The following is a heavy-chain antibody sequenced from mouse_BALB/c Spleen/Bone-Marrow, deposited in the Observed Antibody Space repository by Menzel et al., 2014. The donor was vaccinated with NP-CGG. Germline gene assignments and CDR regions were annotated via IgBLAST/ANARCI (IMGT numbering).Heavy chain of an antibody. Sequence: EVQLVESGGGLVKPGGSLKLSCAASGFTFSSYAMSWVRQTPEKRLEWVASISXGGSTFYPDSVKGRFTISRENARNILYLQMSSLRSEDTAMYYCVYGNYSYYYAMDFWGQGTSVTVSS. J-gene: IGHJ4*01. CDR2: ISXGGST. CDR3: VYGNYSYYYAMDF. D-gene: IGHD2-1*01. V-gene: IGHV5-6-5*01. CDR1: GFTFSSYA.